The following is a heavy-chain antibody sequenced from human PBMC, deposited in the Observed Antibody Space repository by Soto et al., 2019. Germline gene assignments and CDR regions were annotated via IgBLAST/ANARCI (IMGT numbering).Heavy chain of an antibody. D-gene: IGHD6-19*01. V-gene: IGHV3-23*01. Sequence: EAQLLESGGALDQSGGSLRLPFAASGLTFSMYGMTWVPQAPGKGLEWVSAISGRGGSPYYADSVKGRFTISKDNSNNTLYLQMNSLRVEDTAVYYCAKRDQQCWGQGTLVTVSS. J-gene: IGHJ4*02. CDR3: AKRDQQC. CDR2: ISGRGGSP. CDR1: GLTFSMYG.